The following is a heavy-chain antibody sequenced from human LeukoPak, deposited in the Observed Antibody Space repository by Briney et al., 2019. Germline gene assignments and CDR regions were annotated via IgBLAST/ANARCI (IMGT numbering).Heavy chain of an antibody. Sequence: SETLSLTCTVSGGSISSSSYYWGWIRQPPGKGLEWIGSIYYSGSTDYNPSLKSRVTISVDTSKNQFSLKLSSVTAADTAVFFFFRRTAAYDILTGSWYYFDYWGQGTLVTVSS. CDR2: IYYSGST. J-gene: IGHJ4*02. CDR3: FRRTAAYDILTGSWYYFDY. CDR1: GGSISSSSYY. D-gene: IGHD3-9*01. V-gene: IGHV4-39*01.